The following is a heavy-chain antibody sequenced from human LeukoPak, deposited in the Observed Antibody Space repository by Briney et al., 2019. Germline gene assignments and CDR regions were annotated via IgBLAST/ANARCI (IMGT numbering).Heavy chain of an antibody. J-gene: IGHJ4*02. CDR3: ARDSSYDSSGYYVY. CDR1: GYTFTGCY. V-gene: IGHV1-2*02. D-gene: IGHD3-22*01. CDR2: INPNSGGT. Sequence: ASVKVSCKASGYTFTGCYMHWVRQAPGQGLEWMGWINPNSGGTNYAQKFQGRVTMTRDTSISTAYMELSRLRSDDTAVYYCARDSSYDSSGYYVYWGQGTLVTVSS.